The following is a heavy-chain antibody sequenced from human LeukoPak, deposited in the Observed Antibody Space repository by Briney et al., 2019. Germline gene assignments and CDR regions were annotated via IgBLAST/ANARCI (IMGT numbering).Heavy chain of an antibody. CDR2: ISSISSTI. CDR3: ARDPLYGSGSRAAYYFDY. D-gene: IGHD3-10*01. J-gene: IGHJ4*02. Sequence: AGGSLRLSCAASGFTFSSYSMNGVRQAPGKGLEGVSYISSISSTIYYADSVKGRFTISRGNAKNSLYLQMNSLRDEDTAVYYCARDPLYGSGSRAAYYFDYWGQGTLVTVSS. V-gene: IGHV3-48*02. CDR1: GFTFSSYS.